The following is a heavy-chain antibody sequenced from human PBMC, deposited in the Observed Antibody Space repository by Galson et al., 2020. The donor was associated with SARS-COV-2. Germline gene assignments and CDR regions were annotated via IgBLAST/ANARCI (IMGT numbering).Heavy chain of an antibody. CDR1: GFTFSTYG. Sequence: GGSLRLSCAASGFTFSTYGMHWARQAPGKGLEWVAFIRYDGKKTYYADSVQGRFTISKDNSKQTLYLQMNSLRAEDTAVYYCAKEVVMYNWGQGTLVTVSS. D-gene: IGHD3-16*02. CDR2: IRYDGKKT. J-gene: IGHJ4*02. CDR3: AKEVVMYN. V-gene: IGHV3-30*02.